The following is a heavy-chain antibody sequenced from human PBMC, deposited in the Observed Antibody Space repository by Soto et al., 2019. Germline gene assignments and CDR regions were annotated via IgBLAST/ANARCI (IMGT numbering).Heavy chain of an antibody. CDR3: AKDRNYYDGDPRGTYFDY. V-gene: IGHV3-30*18. CDR1: GFTFSSNA. J-gene: IGHJ4*02. Sequence: QVQLVESGGGVFQPGSSRRPSFPPSGFTFSSNAMHGVRQAPGRGLGGGAVIAYEGSNKYYADSVKGRFTISRDNSKNTLYLQMNSLRAEDTAVYYCAKDRNYYDGDPRGTYFDYWGQGTLVTVSS. D-gene: IGHD3-22*01. CDR2: IAYEGSNK.